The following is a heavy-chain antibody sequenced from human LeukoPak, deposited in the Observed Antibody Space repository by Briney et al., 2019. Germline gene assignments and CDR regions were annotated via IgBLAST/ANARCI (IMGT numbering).Heavy chain of an antibody. CDR2: ISKSSSTK. CDR3: ARDQGYNWYFDL. CDR1: GFTVSTTQ. Sequence: GGSLRLSCAASGFTVSTTQMSWVRQAPGKGLEWVSYISKSSSTKYYADSVKGRFTISRDNAKNSLYLQMNSLRDEDTAVYYCARDQGYNWYFDLWGRGTLVTVSS. V-gene: IGHV3-48*02. J-gene: IGHJ2*01. D-gene: IGHD5-24*01.